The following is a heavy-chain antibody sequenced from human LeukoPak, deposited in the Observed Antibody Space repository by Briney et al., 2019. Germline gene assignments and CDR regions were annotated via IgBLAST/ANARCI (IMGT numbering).Heavy chain of an antibody. CDR1: GFTFSSYA. J-gene: IGHJ3*02. CDR3: ARDFLLTRPSSSGYGDTPI. V-gene: IGHV3-30-3*01. D-gene: IGHD3-3*01. Sequence: GGSLRLSCAASGFTFSSYAMHWVRQAPGKGLEWVAVISYDGSNKYYADSVKGRFTISRDNAKNSLYLQMNSLRAEDTAVYYCARDFLLTRPSSSGYGDTPIWGQGTMVTVSS. CDR2: ISYDGSNK.